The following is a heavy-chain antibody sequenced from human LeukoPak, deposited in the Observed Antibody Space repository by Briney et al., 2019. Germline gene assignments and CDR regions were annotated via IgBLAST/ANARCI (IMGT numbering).Heavy chain of an antibody. Sequence: GGSLRLSCAASGFTFSSYSMNWVRQAPGKGLEWVSSISSSSSYIYYADSVKGRFTISRDNAKNSLYLQMNSLRAEDTAVYYCARDGSTMVRGGDYYGMDVWGQGTTVTVSS. CDR1: GFTFSSYS. V-gene: IGHV3-21*01. CDR3: ARDGSTMVRGGDYYGMDV. CDR2: ISSSSSYI. J-gene: IGHJ6*02. D-gene: IGHD3-10*01.